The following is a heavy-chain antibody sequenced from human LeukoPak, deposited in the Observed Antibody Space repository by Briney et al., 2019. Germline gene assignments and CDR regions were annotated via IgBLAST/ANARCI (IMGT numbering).Heavy chain of an antibody. V-gene: IGHV3-53*01. D-gene: IGHD6-13*01. CDR3: ARGPSGIAASLDY. J-gene: IGHJ4*02. CDR1: GFTVSSNY. Sequence: GGSLRLSCAASGFTVSSNYMSWVRQAPGKGLEWVSVIYSGGSTYYADSVKGRFTISRDNSKNTLYLQMNSLRAEDTAVYYCARGPSGIAASLDYWGQGTLVTVSS. CDR2: IYSGGST.